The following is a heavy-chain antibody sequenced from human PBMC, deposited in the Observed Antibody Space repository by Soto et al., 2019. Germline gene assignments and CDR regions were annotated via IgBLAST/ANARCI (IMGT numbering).Heavy chain of an antibody. D-gene: IGHD3-22*01. CDR2: ISSSGSTI. CDR1: GFTFSSYE. Sequence: PGGSLRLSCAASGFTFSSYEMNWGRQAPGKGLEWVSYISSSGSTIYYADSVKGRFTISRDNAKNSLYLQMNSLRAEDTAVYYCARDDSSGYYYLSGAFDIWGQGTMVTVSS. J-gene: IGHJ3*02. V-gene: IGHV3-48*03. CDR3: ARDDSSGYYYLSGAFDI.